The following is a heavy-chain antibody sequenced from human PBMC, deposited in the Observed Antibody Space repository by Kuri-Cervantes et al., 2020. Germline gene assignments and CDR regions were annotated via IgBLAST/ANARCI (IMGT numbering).Heavy chain of an antibody. J-gene: IGHJ5*02. CDR2: IWYDGSNK. CDR3: ARELHDSSGYYNNWFDP. Sequence: LSLTCAASGFTFSSYGMHWVRQAPGKGLEWVAVIWYDGSNKYYADSVKGRFTISRDNSKNTLYLQMNSLRAEDTAVYYCARELHDSSGYYNNWFDPWGQGTLVTVSS. CDR1: GFTFSSYG. D-gene: IGHD3-22*01. V-gene: IGHV3-33*01.